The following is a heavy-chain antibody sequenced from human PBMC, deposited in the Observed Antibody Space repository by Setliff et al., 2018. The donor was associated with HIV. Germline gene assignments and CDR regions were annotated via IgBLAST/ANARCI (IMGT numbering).Heavy chain of an antibody. D-gene: IGHD3-22*01. J-gene: IGHJ6*04. CDR1: GGSFSSATYS. CDR2: IYTSGNT. CDR3: ARGREVIRDTYYSYFYMDV. Sequence: SETLSLTCTVSGGSFSSATYSWIWIRQPAGKGLEYIGLIYTSGNTRYNPSLKSRLSISVDTSKNQFSLTLNSVTAADTAVYYCARGREVIRDTYYSYFYMDVWSRGTPVTVSS. V-gene: IGHV4-61*02.